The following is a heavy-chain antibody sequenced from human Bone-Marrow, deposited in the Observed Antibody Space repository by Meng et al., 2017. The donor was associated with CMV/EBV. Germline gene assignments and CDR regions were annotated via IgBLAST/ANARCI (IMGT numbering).Heavy chain of an antibody. V-gene: IGHV4-59*01. Sequence: SETLSLTCTVSGGSISSYYWSWIRQPPGKGLEWIGYIYYSGSTNYNPSLKSRVTISVDTSRNQLSLKLSSVTAADTAMYYCAGGPADYSSGWYDYWGRGTLVTVSS. CDR2: IYYSGST. D-gene: IGHD6-19*01. CDR1: GGSISSYY. CDR3: AGGPADYSSGWYDY. J-gene: IGHJ4*02.